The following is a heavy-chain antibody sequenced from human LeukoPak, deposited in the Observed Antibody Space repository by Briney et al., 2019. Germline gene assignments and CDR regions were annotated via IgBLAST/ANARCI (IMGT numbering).Heavy chain of an antibody. CDR3: AKVMDTAMAFDY. J-gene: IGHJ4*02. CDR1: GYTFSIYA. D-gene: IGHD5-18*01. V-gene: IGHV3-23*01. Sequence: GGSLTLSCAASGYTFSIYAMRWVRQAPGKGLEWVSAISVCGGSTYYADSVKGRFTISRDNSKNTLYLQMNSLRAEDTAVYYCAKVMDTAMAFDYWGQGTLVTVSS. CDR2: ISVCGGST.